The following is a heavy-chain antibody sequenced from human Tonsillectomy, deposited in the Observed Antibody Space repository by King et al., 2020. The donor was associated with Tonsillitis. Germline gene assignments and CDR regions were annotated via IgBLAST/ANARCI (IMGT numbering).Heavy chain of an antibody. CDR1: GFTFSSYS. J-gene: IGHJ3*01. CDR2: ISSSSSYI. CDR3: ARVGRAAGYAFDL. D-gene: IGHD6-13*01. V-gene: IGHV3-21*01. Sequence: VQLVESGGGLVKPGGSLRLSCAASGFTFSSYSMNWVRQAPGKGLEWVSSISSSSSYIYYAASVKGRFTISRDNAKNSLYLQMNSLRAEDTAVYYCARVGRAAGYAFDLWGQGTMGTGSS.